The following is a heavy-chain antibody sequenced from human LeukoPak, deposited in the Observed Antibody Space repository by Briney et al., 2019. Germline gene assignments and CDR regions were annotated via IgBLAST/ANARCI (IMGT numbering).Heavy chain of an antibody. CDR3: ARDNSSGWFFSVLYYYYYMDV. J-gene: IGHJ6*03. Sequence: PGGSLRLSCAAPGFTFSSYSMNWVRQAPGKGLEWVSSISSSSSYIYYADSVKGRFTISRDNAKNSLYLQMNSLRAEDTAVYYCARDNSSGWFFSVLYYYYYMDVWGKGTTVTISS. V-gene: IGHV3-21*01. D-gene: IGHD6-19*01. CDR1: GFTFSSYS. CDR2: ISSSSSYI.